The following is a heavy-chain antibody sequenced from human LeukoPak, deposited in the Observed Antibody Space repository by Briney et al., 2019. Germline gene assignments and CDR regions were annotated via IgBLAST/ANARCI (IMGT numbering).Heavy chain of an antibody. CDR2: INHSGST. CDR3: ARWHSHGRYFDY. V-gene: IGHV4-34*01. Sequence: KPSETLSLTCAVYGGSFSGYYWSWIRQPPGKGLEWIGEINHSGSTNYNPSLKSRVTISVDTSKNQFSLKLTSATAADTAVYYCARWHSHGRYFDYWGQGALVTVSS. J-gene: IGHJ4*02. D-gene: IGHD2-21*01. CDR1: GGSFSGYY.